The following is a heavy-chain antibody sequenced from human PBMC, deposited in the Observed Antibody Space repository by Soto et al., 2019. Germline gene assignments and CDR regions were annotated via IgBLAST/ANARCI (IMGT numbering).Heavy chain of an antibody. CDR3: VRTGWTPPDY. D-gene: IGHD6-19*01. Sequence: EVQLVESGGGLVQPGGSLRLSCAVSGFTFNRHWMSWVRQTPGKGLEWVASIKEDGSEKSYVDSVKGRFTISRDNAKNSLFLQMNSLRVEDPAVYYCVRTGWTPPDYWGQGTLVTVSS. CDR1: GFTFNRHW. J-gene: IGHJ4*02. V-gene: IGHV3-7*01. CDR2: IKEDGSEK.